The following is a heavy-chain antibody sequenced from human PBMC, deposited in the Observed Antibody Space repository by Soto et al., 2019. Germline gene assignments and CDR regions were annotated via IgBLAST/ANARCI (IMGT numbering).Heavy chain of an antibody. Sequence: SETLSLTCTVSGGSISSSSYYWGWISQPPGKGLEWIGSIYCSGSTYYNPSLKSRVTISVDTSKNQFSLKLSSVTAADTAVYYCARRRRPKGYCSSTSCFGYGMDVWGQGTTVTVSS. CDR1: GGSISSSSYY. J-gene: IGHJ6*02. CDR3: ARRRRPKGYCSSTSCFGYGMDV. V-gene: IGHV4-39*01. D-gene: IGHD2-2*01. CDR2: IYCSGST.